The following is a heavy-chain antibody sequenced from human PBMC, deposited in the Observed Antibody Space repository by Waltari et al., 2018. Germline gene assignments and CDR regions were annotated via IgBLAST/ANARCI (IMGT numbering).Heavy chain of an antibody. D-gene: IGHD3-3*01. CDR2: IYSGGST. V-gene: IGHV3-53*01. Sequence: EVQLVESGGGLIQPGGSLRLSCAASGFTVSSNYMSWVRQAPGKGLEWVSVIYSGGSTYYADSVEGRFTISRDNSKNTLYLQMNSLRAEDTAMYYCATRPQGGTIFGVDDDAFDIWGQGTMVTVSS. CDR3: ATRPQGGTIFGVDDDAFDI. J-gene: IGHJ3*02. CDR1: GFTVSSNY.